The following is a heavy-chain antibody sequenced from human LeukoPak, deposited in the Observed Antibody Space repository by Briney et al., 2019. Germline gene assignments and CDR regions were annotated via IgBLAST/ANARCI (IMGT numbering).Heavy chain of an antibody. CDR3: ARVPVGYHDAFDI. D-gene: IGHD1-26*01. V-gene: IGHV1-8*01. J-gene: IGHJ3*02. CDR2: MNPNSGNT. CDR1: GYTFTSYD. Sequence: GASVKVSSKASGYTFTSYDINWVRQATGQGLEWMGWMNPNSGNTGYAQKFQGRVTMTRNTSISTAYMELSSLRSEDTAVYYCARVPVGYHDAFDIWGQGTMVTVSS.